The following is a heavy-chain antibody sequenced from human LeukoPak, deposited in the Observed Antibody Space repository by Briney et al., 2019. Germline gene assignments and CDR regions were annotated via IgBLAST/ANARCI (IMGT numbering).Heavy chain of an antibody. V-gene: IGHV1-2*04. CDR1: GYTFTGYY. D-gene: IGHD6-19*01. Sequence: ASVKVSCKASGYTFTGYYMHWVRQAPGQGLEWMGWMNPNSGGTNYAQKFQGWLTMTRDTSISTAYMELSRLRSDDTAVYYCARGDAIGSGWYWDAFDIWGQGTMVTVSS. CDR2: MNPNSGGT. J-gene: IGHJ3*02. CDR3: ARGDAIGSGWYWDAFDI.